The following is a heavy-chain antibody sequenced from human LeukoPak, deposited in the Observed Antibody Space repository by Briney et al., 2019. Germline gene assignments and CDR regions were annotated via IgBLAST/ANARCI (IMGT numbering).Heavy chain of an antibody. V-gene: IGHV3-23*01. CDR3: AKRYCSSTSCSGGKYYYGMDV. D-gene: IGHD2-2*01. J-gene: IGHJ6*02. Sequence: GGSLRLSCAASGFTFSSCAMSWVRQAPGKGLEWVSTIIDSGNSIYYADSAEGRFTISRDNSKNTLYLQMNSLRAEDTAVYYCAKRYCSSTSCSGGKYYYGMDVWGQGTTVTVSS. CDR2: IIDSGNSI. CDR1: GFTFSSCA.